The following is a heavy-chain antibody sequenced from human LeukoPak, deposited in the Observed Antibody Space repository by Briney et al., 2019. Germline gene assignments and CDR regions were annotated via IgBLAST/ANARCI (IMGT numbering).Heavy chain of an antibody. D-gene: IGHD1-26*01. CDR1: GFPFSTYS. V-gene: IGHV3-21*01. CDR2: ITSTRYI. J-gene: IGHJ4*02. Sequence: GGSLRLSCAASGFPFSTYSMNWVRQAPGKGLEWVSSITSTRYIYYADSVKGRFTISRDNAENSLYLQMNSLRAEDTAVYYCARDPGVVGTTTDYWGQGTLVTVSS. CDR3: ARDPGVVGTTTDY.